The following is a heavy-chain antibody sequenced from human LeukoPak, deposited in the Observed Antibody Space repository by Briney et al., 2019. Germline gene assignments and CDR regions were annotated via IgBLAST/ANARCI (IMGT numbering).Heavy chain of an antibody. CDR1: GFTFSSYW. D-gene: IGHD6-19*01. J-gene: IGHJ4*02. Sequence: PGGSLRLSCAASGFTFSSYWMHWVRQAPGKGLVWVSRLNSDGSSTSYADSVKGRFTISRDNAKNTLYLQMNGLRADDTAVYYCARDVLYSSGWLGIDYWGQGTLVTVSS. CDR2: LNSDGSST. V-gene: IGHV3-74*01. CDR3: ARDVLYSSGWLGIDY.